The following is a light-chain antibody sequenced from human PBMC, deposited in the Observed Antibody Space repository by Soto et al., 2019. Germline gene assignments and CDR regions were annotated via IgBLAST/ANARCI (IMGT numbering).Light chain of an antibody. V-gene: IGKV3D-20*02. CDR1: QSVSNNY. CDR2: GAS. CDR3: QQRSDSIT. Sequence: IVLTQSPGTLSLSPGERATLSCRASQSVSNNYLAWYQQKPGQAPRLLIYGASNRATGIPDRFSGRGSGADFTLTISSLEPEDFAVYYCQQRSDSITFGQGTRLEIK. J-gene: IGKJ5*01.